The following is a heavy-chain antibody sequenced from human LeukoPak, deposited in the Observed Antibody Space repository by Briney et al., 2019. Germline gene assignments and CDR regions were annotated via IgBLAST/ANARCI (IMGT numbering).Heavy chain of an antibody. CDR3: AKGPDCSSTSCYPNYYYGMDV. J-gene: IGHJ6*02. CDR2: ISYDGSNK. CDR1: GFTFSTYG. V-gene: IGHV3-30*18. Sequence: GGSLRLSCAASGFTFSTYGMHWVRQAPGKGLEWVAVISYDGSNKYYADSVKGRFTISRDNSKNTLYLQMNSLRAEDTAVYYCAKGPDCSSTSCYPNYYYGMDVWGQGTTVTVSS. D-gene: IGHD2-2*01.